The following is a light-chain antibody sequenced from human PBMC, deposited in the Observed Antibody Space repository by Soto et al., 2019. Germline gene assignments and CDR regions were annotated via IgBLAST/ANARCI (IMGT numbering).Light chain of an antibody. V-gene: IGLV2-11*01. J-gene: IGLJ1*01. CDR3: CLYAVTFYV. CDR1: SSDVGTYYF. Sequence: QSVLTQPRPVSGAPGQSVTISCTGTSSDVGTYYFVSWYQQQPGTAPRLMIFDVSERPSAVPDRFSGSKSGTTASLTISGLQAEDEDDYYCCLYAVTFYVFGTGTKVTVL. CDR2: DVS.